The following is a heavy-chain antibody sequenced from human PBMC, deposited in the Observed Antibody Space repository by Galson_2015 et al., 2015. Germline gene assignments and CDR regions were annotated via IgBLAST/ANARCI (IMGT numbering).Heavy chain of an antibody. Sequence: SLRLSCAASGFTFSSYGMNWVRQAPGKGLEWVSSISSSSSYIYYADSVKGRFTISRDNAKNSLYLQMNSLRAEDTAVYYCARESGLGGYGITGTTPQDYWGQGTLVTVSS. CDR3: ARESGLGGYGITGTTPQDY. D-gene: IGHD1-20*01. V-gene: IGHV3-21*04. CDR2: ISSSSSYI. J-gene: IGHJ4*02. CDR1: GFTFSSYG.